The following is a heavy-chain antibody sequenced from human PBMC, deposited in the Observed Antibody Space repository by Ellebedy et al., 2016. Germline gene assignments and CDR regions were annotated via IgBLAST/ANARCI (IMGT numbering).Heavy chain of an antibody. J-gene: IGHJ4*02. V-gene: IGHV1-2*02. D-gene: IGHD6-19*01. CDR1: GYTFTDYY. CDR2: IRPDTGGT. CDR3: ARGKGKWLTRGAFDS. Sequence: ASVKVSCKASGYTFTDYYLHWVRLAPGQGLEWMGWIRPDTGGTSYAQKFQGRVAFTRDTSFTTVDMELTRLTSDDTSIYYCARGKGKWLTRGAFDSWGQGTLVTVST.